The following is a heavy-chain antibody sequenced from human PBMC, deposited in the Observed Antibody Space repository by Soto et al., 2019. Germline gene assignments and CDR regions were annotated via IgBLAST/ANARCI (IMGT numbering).Heavy chain of an antibody. Sequence: QVQLQESGPGLVKPSETLSLTCNVSGGSISTFYWNWIRQSAEKGLEWIGRVYITGSTSYHPSLKSRVTMSVDTSKNQFSLKMSSVTAADTAVYYCARGGRDGFDIWGQGTRVTVSS. V-gene: IGHV4-4*07. CDR3: ARGGRDGFDI. J-gene: IGHJ3*02. CDR2: VYITGST. CDR1: GGSISTFY.